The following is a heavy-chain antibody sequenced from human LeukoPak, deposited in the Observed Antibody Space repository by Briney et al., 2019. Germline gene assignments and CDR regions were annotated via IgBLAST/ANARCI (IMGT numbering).Heavy chain of an antibody. CDR1: GFTFSSYA. CDR2: ISGSGGST. V-gene: IGHV3-23*01. CDR3: AKDHMGGLGFRGLVSFFDY. J-gene: IGHJ4*02. Sequence: PGGSLRLSCAASGFTFSSYAMSWVRQAPGKGLEWVSAISGSGGSTYYADSVKGRFTISRDNSKNTLYLQMNSLRAEDTAVYYCAKDHMGGLGFRGLVSFFDYWGQGTLVTVSS. D-gene: IGHD2/OR15-2a*01.